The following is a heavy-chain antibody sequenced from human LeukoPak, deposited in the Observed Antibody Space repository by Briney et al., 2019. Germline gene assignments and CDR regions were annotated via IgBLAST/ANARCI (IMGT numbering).Heavy chain of an antibody. CDR1: GYSFTSHY. CDR3: ARGRGRFGELYLDY. D-gene: IGHD3-10*01. J-gene: IGHJ4*02. V-gene: IGHV1-2*02. CDR2: INPNSGGT. Sequence: ASVKVSCKASGYSFTSHYMHWVRQAPGQGLEWMGWINPNSGGTNYAQKFQGRVTRTRDTSISTAYMELSRLRSDDTAVYYCARGRGRFGELYLDYWGQGTLVTVSS.